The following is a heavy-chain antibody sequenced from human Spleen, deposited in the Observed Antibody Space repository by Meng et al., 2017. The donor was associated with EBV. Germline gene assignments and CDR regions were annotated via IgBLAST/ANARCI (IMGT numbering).Heavy chain of an antibody. Sequence: VQLQQWRAGLLTPSETLSLTCAVYGGSFSGYYWSWIRQPPGKGLEWIGYAYYTGRTNYNPSLKSRVTISLDTAKNEFSLDLSSVTAADTAVYYCARNGYDLYFDSWGQGSLVTVSS. CDR2: AYYTGRT. CDR1: GGSFSGYY. J-gene: IGHJ4*02. D-gene: IGHD5-12*01. V-gene: IGHV4-34*11. CDR3: ARNGYDLYFDS.